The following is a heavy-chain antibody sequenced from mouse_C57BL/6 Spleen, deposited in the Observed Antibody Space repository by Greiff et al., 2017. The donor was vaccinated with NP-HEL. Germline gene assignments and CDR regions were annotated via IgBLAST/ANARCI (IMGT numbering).Heavy chain of an antibody. CDR2: IYWDDDK. CDR3: ARDPYYYGSSTRAMDY. D-gene: IGHD1-1*01. V-gene: IGHV8-12*01. Sequence: QVTLKESGPGILQSSQTLSLTCSFSGFSLSTSGMGVSWIRQPSGKGLEWLAHIYWDDDKRYNPSLKSRLTISKDTSRNQVFLKITSVDTADTATYYCARDPYYYGSSTRAMDYWGQGTSVTVSS. CDR1: GFSLSTSGMG. J-gene: IGHJ4*01.